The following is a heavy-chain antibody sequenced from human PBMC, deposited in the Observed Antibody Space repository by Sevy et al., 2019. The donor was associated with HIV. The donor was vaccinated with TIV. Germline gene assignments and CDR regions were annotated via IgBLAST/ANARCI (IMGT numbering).Heavy chain of an antibody. CDR2: IHYSGST. D-gene: IGHD5-12*01. J-gene: IGHJ5*02. Sequence: SETLSLTCSVSGGPISSYYWSWIRQPPGKRLEWIGYIHYSGSTNYNPSLNSRLTISVDTSKNQFSLRLTAVTAADTAVYYCAGAPPVRSGDDSLNWFDPWGQGILVTVSS. CDR3: AGAPPVRSGDDSLNWFDP. CDR1: GGPISSYY. V-gene: IGHV4-59*01.